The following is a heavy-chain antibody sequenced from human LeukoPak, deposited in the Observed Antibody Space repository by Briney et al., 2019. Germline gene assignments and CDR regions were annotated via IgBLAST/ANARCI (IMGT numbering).Heavy chain of an antibody. V-gene: IGHV1-8*02. J-gene: IGHJ5*02. Sequence: ASVKVSCKASGYTFTSYGISWVRQAPGQRLEWMGWMNPNSGNTGYAQKFQGGVTMTRNTSISTAYMELSSLRSEDTAVYYCARGRRPIVVVPDDIHKPLNYFDPWGQGTLVTVSS. CDR2: MNPNSGNT. CDR1: GYTFTSYG. D-gene: IGHD2-2*01. CDR3: ARGRRPIVVVPDDIHKPLNYFDP.